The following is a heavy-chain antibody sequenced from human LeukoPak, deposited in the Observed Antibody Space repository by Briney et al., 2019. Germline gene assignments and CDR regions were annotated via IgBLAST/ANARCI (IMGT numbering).Heavy chain of an antibody. V-gene: IGHV4-59*01. CDR1: GGSISSYY. J-gene: IGHJ5*02. Sequence: SETLSLTCTVSGGSISSYYWSWIRQPPGKGLEWIGYIYYSGSTNYNPSLKSRVTISVDTSKNQFSPKLSSVTAADTAVYYCARFKAYYDFWSGPLNWFDPWGQGTLVTVSS. CDR2: IYYSGST. D-gene: IGHD3-3*01. CDR3: ARFKAYYDFWSGPLNWFDP.